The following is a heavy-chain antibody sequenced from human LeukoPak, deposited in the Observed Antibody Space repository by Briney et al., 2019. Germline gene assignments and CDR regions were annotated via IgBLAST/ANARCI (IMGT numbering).Heavy chain of an antibody. CDR2: ISYDGNTI. Sequence: GRSLRLSCAASEFTFSNYALHWVRQAPGKGLQWVAVISYDGNTIHYADSMKGRFIISRDTSKNTLYLQMNSLRAEDTAVYYCARSGGLQKFDYWGQGTLVTVSS. CDR1: EFTFSNYA. CDR3: ARSGGLQKFDY. D-gene: IGHD4-11*01. V-gene: IGHV3-30-3*01. J-gene: IGHJ4*02.